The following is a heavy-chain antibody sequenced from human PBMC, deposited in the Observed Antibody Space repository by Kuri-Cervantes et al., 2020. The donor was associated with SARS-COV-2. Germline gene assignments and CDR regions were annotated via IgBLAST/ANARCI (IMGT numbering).Heavy chain of an antibody. D-gene: IGHD1-7*01. CDR2: ISWNSGGI. Sequence: GGSLRLSCAASGFTFDDYAMHWVRQAPGKGLEWVSGISWNSGGIGYADSVKGRFTISRDNAKNSLYLQMNSLRAEDMALYYCAKGGYNWDYDAFDIWGQGTMVTVSS. J-gene: IGHJ3*02. CDR3: AKGGYNWDYDAFDI. V-gene: IGHV3-9*03. CDR1: GFTFDDYA.